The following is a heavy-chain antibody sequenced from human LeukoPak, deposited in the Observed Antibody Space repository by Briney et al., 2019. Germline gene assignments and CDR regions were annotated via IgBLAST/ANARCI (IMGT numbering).Heavy chain of an antibody. CDR3: ARRCSSNSCPFDY. CDR2: IDPSDSYT. J-gene: IGHJ4*02. CDR1: GYSFTSYW. Sequence: GESLKISCKGSGYSFTSYWISWVRQTPGKGLEWMGRIDPSDSYTNYSPSFQGHVTLSADKSISTAYLQWSSLKASDTAMYYCARRCSSNSCPFDYWGQGTLVTVSS. D-gene: IGHD2-2*01. V-gene: IGHV5-10-1*01.